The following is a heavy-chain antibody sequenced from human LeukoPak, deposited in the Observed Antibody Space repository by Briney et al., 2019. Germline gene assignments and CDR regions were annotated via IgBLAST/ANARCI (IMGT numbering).Heavy chain of an antibody. CDR1: GFTFDDYA. CDR3: AKDKYSYGYNFDY. Sequence: GGSLRLSCAASGFTFDDYAMHWVRQAPGKGLEWVSLISGDGDITYYADSVKGRFTISRDNSKNSLYLQMNSLRTEDTALFYCAKDKYSYGYNFDYWGQGTLVTVSS. CDR2: ISGDGDIT. J-gene: IGHJ4*02. D-gene: IGHD5-18*01. V-gene: IGHV3-43*02.